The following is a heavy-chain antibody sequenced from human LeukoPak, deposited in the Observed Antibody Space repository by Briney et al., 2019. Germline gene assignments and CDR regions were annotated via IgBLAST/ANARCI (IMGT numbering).Heavy chain of an antibody. CDR3: ARAPANYYMDV. Sequence: PSETLSLTCTVSGYSISSGYYWGWVRQPPGKGLEWIGSMYHSGSTYYNPSLESRVTVSLDTSKNQFSLKLISVTAADTAVYYCARAPANYYMDVWGKGTTVTVSS. V-gene: IGHV4-38-2*02. J-gene: IGHJ6*03. CDR2: MYHSGST. CDR1: GYSISSGYY. D-gene: IGHD2-2*01.